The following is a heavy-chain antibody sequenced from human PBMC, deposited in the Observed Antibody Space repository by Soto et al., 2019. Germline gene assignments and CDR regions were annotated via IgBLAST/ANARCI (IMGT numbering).Heavy chain of an antibody. CDR3: AREVYHGSGSYFDF. CDR2: ISSSGSTI. Sequence: GGSLRLSCAASGFTFSSYEMNWVRQAPGKGLEWVSYISSSGSTIYYADSVKGRFTISRDNAKNSLYLQMNSLRAEDTAVYYCAREVYHGSGSYFDFWGQGTLVTVS. CDR1: GFTFSSYE. J-gene: IGHJ4*02. V-gene: IGHV3-48*03. D-gene: IGHD3-10*01.